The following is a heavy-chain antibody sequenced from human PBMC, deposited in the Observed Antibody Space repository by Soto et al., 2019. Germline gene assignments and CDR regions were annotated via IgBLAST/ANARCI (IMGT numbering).Heavy chain of an antibody. CDR1: GFTFSNAW. Sequence: VGSLRLSCAASGFTFSNAWMSWVRQAPGKGLEWVARIKSKIDGGTTDYAAPVKGRFTISRDDSKTPLYLQMNSLKIEDTAVYFCTTSPQYSGPEFHFWGQRTLVTVSS. CDR3: TTSPQYSGPEFHF. V-gene: IGHV3-15*01. J-gene: IGHJ4*02. CDR2: IKSKIDGGTT. D-gene: IGHD5-12*01.